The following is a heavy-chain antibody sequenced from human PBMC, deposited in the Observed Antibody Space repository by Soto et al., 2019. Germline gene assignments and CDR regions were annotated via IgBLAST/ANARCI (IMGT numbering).Heavy chain of an antibody. J-gene: IGHJ6*03. V-gene: IGHV1-18*01. D-gene: IGHD3-3*01. CDR1: GYTFTSYG. CDR2: ISAYNGNT. Sequence: ASVKVSCKASGYTFTSYGISWVRQAPGQGLEWMGWISAYNGNTNYAQKLQGRVTMTTDTSTSTAYMELRSLRSDDTAVYYCAIYCIIMIFGVVNNYYYYYMDVWGKGTTVTVSS. CDR3: AIYCIIMIFGVVNNYYYYYMDV.